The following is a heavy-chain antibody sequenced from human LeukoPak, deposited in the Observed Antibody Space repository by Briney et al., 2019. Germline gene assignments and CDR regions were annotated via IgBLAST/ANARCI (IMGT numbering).Heavy chain of an antibody. CDR1: GFIFSSYA. CDR2: ISGSGGST. Sequence: GGSLRLSCAASGFIFSSYAMSWVRQAPGQGLEWVSAISGSGGSTYYADSVKGRITISRDNSKNTLYLQMNSLRAEDTAVYYCAKEVGYDSSGYDDYWGQGTLVTVSS. J-gene: IGHJ4*02. CDR3: AKEVGYDSSGYDDY. V-gene: IGHV3-23*01. D-gene: IGHD3-22*01.